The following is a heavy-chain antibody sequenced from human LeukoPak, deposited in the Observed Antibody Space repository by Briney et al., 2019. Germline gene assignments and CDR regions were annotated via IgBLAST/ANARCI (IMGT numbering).Heavy chain of an antibody. CDR2: ISYDGSNK. CDR1: GFTLSSYG. V-gene: IGHV3-30*18. Sequence: PGGSLRLSCAASGFTLSSYGMHWVRQAPGKGLEWVAVISYDGSNKYYADSVKGRFTISRDNSKNTLYLQMNSLRAEDTAVYYCAKGKYSNVYDYYYYGMDVWGQGTTVTVSS. D-gene: IGHD4-4*01. J-gene: IGHJ6*02. CDR3: AKGKYSNVYDYYYYGMDV.